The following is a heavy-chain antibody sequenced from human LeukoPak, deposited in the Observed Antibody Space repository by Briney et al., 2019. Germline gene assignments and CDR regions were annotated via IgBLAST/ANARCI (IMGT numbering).Heavy chain of an antibody. V-gene: IGHV3-23*01. CDR2: ISGSGGST. J-gene: IGHJ4*02. D-gene: IGHD2-21*02. Sequence: GGSLRLSCAASGFTFSSYAMSWVRQAPGKGLEWVSAISGSGGSTYYADSVKGRFSISRDSSKNTLYLQVNGLRTEDTAVYYCAKDRLLNCRGDCYIFDYWGQGTVVTVSS. CDR1: GFTFSSYA. CDR3: AKDRLLNCRGDCYIFDY.